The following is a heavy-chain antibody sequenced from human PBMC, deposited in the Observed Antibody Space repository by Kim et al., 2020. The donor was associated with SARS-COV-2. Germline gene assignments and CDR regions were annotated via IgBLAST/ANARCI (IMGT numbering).Heavy chain of an antibody. CDR1: GFTFTTTA. Sequence: SVKVSCKASGFTFTTTAVQWVRQARGQRLEWIGWIVLGSGNTKYAQELQERVTITRDMSTSTAYLELRSLRPEDTAVYYCATDGQDYYGSGSQYGLARFYPWGQGTQVIVSS. J-gene: IGHJ5*02. V-gene: IGHV1-58*01. D-gene: IGHD3-10*01. CDR3: ATDGQDYYGSGSQYGLARFYP. CDR2: IVLGSGNT.